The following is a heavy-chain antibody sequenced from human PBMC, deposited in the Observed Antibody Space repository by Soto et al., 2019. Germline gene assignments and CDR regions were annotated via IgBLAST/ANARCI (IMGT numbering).Heavy chain of an antibody. Sequence: QVQLQESGPGLVKPSGTLSLTCAVSGGSVSSTSWWSWVRQHPGQGLEWLGEIYHSGSTNYNPSLKSRVTISVDKSKNQSSLKLSSVTGADTAVYYCARGGTRGSGWYGNDYWGQGTLVTVSS. V-gene: IGHV4-4*02. CDR2: IYHSGST. J-gene: IGHJ4*02. CDR1: GGSVSSTSW. CDR3: ARGGTRGSGWYGNDY. D-gene: IGHD6-19*01.